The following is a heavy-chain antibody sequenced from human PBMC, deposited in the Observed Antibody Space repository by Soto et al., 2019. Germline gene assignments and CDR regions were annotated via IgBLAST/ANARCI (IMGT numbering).Heavy chain of an antibody. D-gene: IGHD2-2*01. CDR2: IYPGDSDT. Sequence: PGESLKISCKGSGYSFTSYWIGWVRQMPGKGLEWMGIIYPGDSDTRYSPSFQGQVTISADKSISTAYLQWSSLKASDTAMYYCARTRNYCSSTSCNFDYWGQGTLVTVSS. V-gene: IGHV5-51*01. J-gene: IGHJ4*02. CDR3: ARTRNYCSSTSCNFDY. CDR1: GYSFTSYW.